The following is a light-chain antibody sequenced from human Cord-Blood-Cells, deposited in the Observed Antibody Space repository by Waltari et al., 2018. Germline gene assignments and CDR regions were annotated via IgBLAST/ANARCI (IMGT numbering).Light chain of an antibody. CDR3: SSYTSSSSVV. CDR2: DVS. J-gene: IGLJ2*01. Sequence: QSALTQHAPVSGSPGQSITTPCTGTSSDVGGYNYVSWYQQHPGKAPQLMIYDVSNRPSGVSNRFSGSKSGNTASLTISGLQAEDEADYYCSSYTSSSSVVFGGGTKLTVL. V-gene: IGLV2-14*01. CDR1: SSDVGGYNY.